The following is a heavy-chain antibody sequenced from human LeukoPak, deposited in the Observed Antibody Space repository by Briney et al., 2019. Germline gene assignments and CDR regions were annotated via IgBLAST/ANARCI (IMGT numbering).Heavy chain of an antibody. V-gene: IGHV3-49*03. D-gene: IGHD1-1*01. J-gene: IGHJ4*02. CDR1: GFTFGDYA. CDR2: IRSKAYGGTT. CDR3: TRVSGTTLGGY. Sequence: GGSLRLSCTASGFTFGDYAMSWIRQAPGKGLEWVGFIRSKAYGGTTEYAASVKGRFTISRDDSKSIAYLQMNSLKIEDTAVYYCTRVSGTTLGGYWGQGTLATVSS.